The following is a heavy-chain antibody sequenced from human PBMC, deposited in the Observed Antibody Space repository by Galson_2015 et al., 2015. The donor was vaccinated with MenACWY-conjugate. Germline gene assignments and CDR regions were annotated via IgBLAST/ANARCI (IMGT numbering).Heavy chain of an antibody. J-gene: IGHJ3*02. CDR2: IYYSGST. Sequence: SETLSLTCTVSGGSINSSSYYWDWIRQPPGRGLEWIGTIYYSGSTYYNSSLKSRVTISVDTSQNQFSLNLSSVTAADTAMYYCARHDRTAPARSGAFDIWGRGTMVTVSS. CDR3: ARHDRTAPARSGAFDI. V-gene: IGHV4-39*01. D-gene: IGHD2-2*01. CDR1: GGSINSSSYY.